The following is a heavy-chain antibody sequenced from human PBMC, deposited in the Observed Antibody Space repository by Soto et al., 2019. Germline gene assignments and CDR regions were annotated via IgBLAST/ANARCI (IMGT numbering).Heavy chain of an antibody. J-gene: IGHJ3*02. Sequence: QVQLVESGGGVVQPGTSLRLSCEASGFTFSGFGMHWVRQAPGKGLEWVAVIWYDGSKKYYADCVKGRFTISRDNSKNALYLQMNSLRAEGTAVYYCARGGGGSYGGNSAHFDIWGQGTLVTVSS. CDR3: ARGGGGSYGGNSAHFDI. D-gene: IGHD4-17*01. CDR1: GFTFSGFG. CDR2: IWYDGSKK. V-gene: IGHV3-33*01.